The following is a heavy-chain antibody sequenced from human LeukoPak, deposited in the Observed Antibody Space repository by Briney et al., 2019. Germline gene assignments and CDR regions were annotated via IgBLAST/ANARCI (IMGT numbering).Heavy chain of an antibody. Sequence: PGRSLRLSCAASGFTFSSYAMHWVRQAPGKGLEWVAVISYDGSNKYYADSVKGRFTNSRDNSKNTLYLQMNSLRAEDTAVYYCARDANYYDSSGYLDWGQGTLVTVSS. CDR3: ARDANYYDSSGYLD. CDR2: ISYDGSNK. D-gene: IGHD3-22*01. J-gene: IGHJ4*02. CDR1: GFTFSSYA. V-gene: IGHV3-30-3*01.